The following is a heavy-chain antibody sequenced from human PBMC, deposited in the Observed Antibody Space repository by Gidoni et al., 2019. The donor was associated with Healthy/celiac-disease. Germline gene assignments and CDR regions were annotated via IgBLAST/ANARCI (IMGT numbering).Heavy chain of an antibody. D-gene: IGHD5-12*01. V-gene: IGHV3-49*05. CDR2: IRSKAYGGTT. Sequence: EVQLVESGGGLVKPGRSLRLSCTASGFTFGDYAMSWFRQAPGKGREWVGFIRSKAYGGTTEYAASVKGRFTISRDDSKSIAYLQMNSLKTEDTAVYYCTRDSHVEMATIPPGGYWGQGTLVTVSS. CDR1: GFTFGDYA. J-gene: IGHJ4*02. CDR3: TRDSHVEMATIPPGGY.